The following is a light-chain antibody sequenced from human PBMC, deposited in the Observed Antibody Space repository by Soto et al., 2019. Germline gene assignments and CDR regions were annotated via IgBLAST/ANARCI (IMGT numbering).Light chain of an antibody. CDR2: DAS. V-gene: IGKV3-11*01. J-gene: IGKJ4*01. CDR3: QQRTNWPLT. Sequence: EIVLTQSPATLSLSPGERATLSCRASRSVTTFLAWYQQKPGQAPRLLLYDASKRATGVPTRFSGSGSGTDFILTITSLEPEDFAVYYCQQRTNWPLTFGGGTKMERK. CDR1: RSVTTF.